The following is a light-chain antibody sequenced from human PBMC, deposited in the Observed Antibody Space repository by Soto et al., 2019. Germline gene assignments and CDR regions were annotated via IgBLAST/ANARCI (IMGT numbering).Light chain of an antibody. CDR1: SSDVGGYKY. CDR3: SSYAGSTPVV. V-gene: IGLV2-14*01. CDR2: EVN. Sequence: QSVLTQPASVSGSPGQSITISCTGTSSDVGGYKYVSWYQQYPGKAPKVMIYEVNNRPSGVSNRFSGSKSGNTASLTISGRQAEDEADYYCSSYAGSTPVVFGGGTKLTVL. J-gene: IGLJ2*01.